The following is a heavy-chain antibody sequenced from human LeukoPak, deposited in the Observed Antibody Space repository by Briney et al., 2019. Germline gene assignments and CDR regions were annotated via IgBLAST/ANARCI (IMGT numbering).Heavy chain of an antibody. Sequence: GASVKVSCKASGYTFTDYYLHWVRQAPGQGLEWMGRINPNSGDTVYAQKFQGRVNISRDTSISTAYMELSRLRSDDTAVYYCAREVIGSSWHTGAVDIWGQGTMVTVSP. J-gene: IGHJ3*02. V-gene: IGHV1-2*06. CDR3: AREVIGSSWHTGAVDI. CDR1: GYTFTDYY. D-gene: IGHD6-13*01. CDR2: INPNSGDT.